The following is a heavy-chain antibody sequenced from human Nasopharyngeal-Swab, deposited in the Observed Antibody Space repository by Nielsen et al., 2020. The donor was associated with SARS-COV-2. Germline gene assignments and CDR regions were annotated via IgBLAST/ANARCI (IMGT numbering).Heavy chain of an antibody. J-gene: IGHJ4*02. CDR2: INDDGSNK. V-gene: IGHV3-30-3*01. D-gene: IGHD3-22*01. CDR3: ASTPLDSSGYYYAFHY. Sequence: LKISCAASGFTFSSYTMHWVRQAPGKGLEWVAVINDDGSNKYYADSVTGRFTISQDISKHTLYLQMNSLRAEDTLVFCCASTPLDSSGYYYAFHYWGRGTLVTVSS. CDR1: GFTFSSYT.